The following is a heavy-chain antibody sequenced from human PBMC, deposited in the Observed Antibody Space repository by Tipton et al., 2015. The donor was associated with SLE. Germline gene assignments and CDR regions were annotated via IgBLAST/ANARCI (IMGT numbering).Heavy chain of an antibody. J-gene: IGHJ3*02. CDR3: ARGDLYDYIWGSYRLDAFDI. CDR2: IYHSGGT. D-gene: IGHD3-16*02. V-gene: IGHV4-38-2*01. Sequence: TLSLTCAVSGYSISSGYYWGWIRQPPGKGLEWIGSIYHSGGTYSNPSLKSRVTISVDTSKNQFSLKLSSVTAADTAVYYCARGDLYDYIWGSYRLDAFDIWGQGTMVTVSS. CDR1: GYSISSGYY.